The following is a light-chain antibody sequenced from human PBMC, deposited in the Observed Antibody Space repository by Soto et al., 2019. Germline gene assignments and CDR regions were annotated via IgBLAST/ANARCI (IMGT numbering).Light chain of an antibody. Sequence: QSVLAPPPSVSGAPGQRGTISCTGSSSNFGSGYDVQWYQQLLGRAPKFLISGNNDRPSGLPDRFSASKSGTSASLAITGLQAEDEADYYCQTYDTSLSAYVFGTGTKVTVL. CDR2: GNN. CDR3: QTYDTSLSAYV. V-gene: IGLV1-40*01. J-gene: IGLJ1*01. CDR1: SSNFGSGYD.